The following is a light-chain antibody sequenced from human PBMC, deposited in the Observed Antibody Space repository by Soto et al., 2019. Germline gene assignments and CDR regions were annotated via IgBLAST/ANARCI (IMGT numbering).Light chain of an antibody. V-gene: IGKV3-11*01. CDR2: DAS. CDR1: QSVSSY. J-gene: IGKJ4*01. Sequence: EIVLTQSPATLSLSPGERATLSCRASQSVSSYLAWYQQKPSQAPRLLIYDASNRATGIPARFSGSGSGTDFTLTISSLEPEDFAVYYCQQRSNWPQITFGGGTKVEIK. CDR3: QQRSNWPQIT.